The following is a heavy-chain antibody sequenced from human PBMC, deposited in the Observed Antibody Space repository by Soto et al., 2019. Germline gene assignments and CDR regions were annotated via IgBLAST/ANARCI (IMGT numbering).Heavy chain of an antibody. CDR2: ISNSGST. D-gene: IGHD5-18*01. CDR3: ATESGSTYGYFDY. J-gene: IGHJ4*02. Sequence: PLSLTCTVSGGSISSGDYYWSWIRQPPVKGLEWIGYISNSGSTDYNPSLKTRLSISVDRSKNQFTLRLTSVTAADTAVYFCATESGSTYGYFDYWGQGTQVTVSS. V-gene: IGHV4-30-4*01. CDR1: GGSISSGDYY.